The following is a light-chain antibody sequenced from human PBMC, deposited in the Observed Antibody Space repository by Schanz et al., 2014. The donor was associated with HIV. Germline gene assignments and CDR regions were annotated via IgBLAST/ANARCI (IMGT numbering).Light chain of an antibody. CDR3: SSYTSRRTLV. CDR2: DVS. V-gene: IGLV2-14*03. J-gene: IGLJ2*01. Sequence: QSALTQPSSSSSPPGQSITISLPGTSSALGGYNSCSWYQQHPVPAPKLMIYDVSNRPSGVSNRVGGSKSVNPASLTISGGGAEDEADYYCSSYTSRRTLVFGGGKKLTVL. CDR1: SSALGGYNS.